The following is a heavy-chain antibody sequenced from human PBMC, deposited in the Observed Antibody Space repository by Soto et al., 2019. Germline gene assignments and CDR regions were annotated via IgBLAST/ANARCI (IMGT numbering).Heavy chain of an antibody. CDR3: ARARRNPGYSYGDYYGMDV. CDR2: IIPIFGTA. V-gene: IGHV1-69*13. D-gene: IGHD5-18*01. J-gene: IGHJ6*02. Sequence: GASVNVSCKASGTTFSSYAISWVRQAPGQGLEWMGGIIPIFGTANYAQKFQGRVTITADESTSTAYMELSSLRSEDTAVYYCARARRNPGYSYGDYYGMDVWGQGTTVTVSS. CDR1: GTTFSSYA.